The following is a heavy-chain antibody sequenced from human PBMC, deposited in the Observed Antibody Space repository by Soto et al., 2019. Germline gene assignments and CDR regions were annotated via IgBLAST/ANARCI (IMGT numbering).Heavy chain of an antibody. Sequence: QLQLQESGSGLVKPSQSLSLTCAVSGDSISSGGHSWSWIRQPPGQGLAWIGYVYPSGSTYYNPSLEIRVTLSVDRPKNQFSLKLTSVTAADTAVYYCARRIAVRPRKNGFDPWGQGILVSVSS. CDR2: VYPSGST. CDR1: GDSISSGGHS. V-gene: IGHV4-30-2*01. D-gene: IGHD6-6*01. CDR3: ARRIAVRPRKNGFDP. J-gene: IGHJ5*02.